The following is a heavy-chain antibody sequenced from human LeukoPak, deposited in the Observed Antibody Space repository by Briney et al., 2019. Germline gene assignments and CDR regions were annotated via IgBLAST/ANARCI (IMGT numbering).Heavy chain of an antibody. CDR3: AKDLYCSGGSCYSNWFDP. Sequence: GGSLRLSCAASGFTFSSYWMHWVRHAPGKGLVWVSRINSDGSSTSYADSVKGRFTISRDNAKNTLYLQMNSLRAEDTAVYYCAKDLYCSGGSCYSNWFDPWGQGTLVTVSS. CDR1: GFTFSSYW. V-gene: IGHV3-74*01. D-gene: IGHD2-15*01. CDR2: INSDGSST. J-gene: IGHJ5*02.